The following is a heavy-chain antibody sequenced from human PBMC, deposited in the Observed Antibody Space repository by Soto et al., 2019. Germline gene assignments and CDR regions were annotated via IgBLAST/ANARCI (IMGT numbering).Heavy chain of an antibody. CDR2: INHSGST. D-gene: IGHD6-13*01. V-gene: IGHV4-34*01. CDR3: ARGQSSWYGYWYFDL. J-gene: IGHJ2*01. CDR1: GGSFSGYY. Sequence: SETLSLTCAVYGGSFSGYYWSWIRQPPGKGLEWIGEINHSGSTNYNPSLKSRVTISVDTSKNQFSLKLSSVTAADTAVYYCARGQSSWYGYWYFDLWGRGTLVTVSS.